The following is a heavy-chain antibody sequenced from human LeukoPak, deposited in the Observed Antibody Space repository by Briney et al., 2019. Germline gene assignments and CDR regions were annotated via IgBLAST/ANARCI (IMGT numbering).Heavy chain of an antibody. Sequence: SETLFLTCAVSGVSFTGFYWSWIRLPPGKGPEWVGEISHSGRTSYNPSLNSRVTISLDTSANQFSLRLTFVTAADTAVYYCTKTSPGVPLDFWGQGALVTVSS. CDR2: ISHSGRT. J-gene: IGHJ4*02. CDR3: TKTSPGVPLDF. CDR1: GVSFTGFY. D-gene: IGHD7-27*01. V-gene: IGHV4-34*01.